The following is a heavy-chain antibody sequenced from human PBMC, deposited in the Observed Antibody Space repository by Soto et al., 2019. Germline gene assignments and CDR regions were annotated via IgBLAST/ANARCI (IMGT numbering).Heavy chain of an antibody. CDR3: ARGPLAAAGPYFDY. CDR2: INHSGST. J-gene: IGHJ4*02. Sequence: PSETLSLTCAVYGGSFSGYYWSWIRQPPGKGLEWIGEINHSGSTNYNPSLKSRVTISVDTSKNQFSLKLGFVTAADTAVYYCARGPLAAAGPYFDYWGQGTLVTVSS. D-gene: IGHD6-13*01. V-gene: IGHV4-34*01. CDR1: GGSFSGYY.